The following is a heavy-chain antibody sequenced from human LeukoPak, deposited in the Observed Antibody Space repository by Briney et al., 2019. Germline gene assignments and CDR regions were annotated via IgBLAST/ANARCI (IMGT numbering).Heavy chain of an antibody. Sequence: ETLSLTCTVSGGSISSSSYYWGWVRQAPGKGLVWVSRINTDGRTTTYADSVKGRFTISRDNAKNTLYLQMNSLRAEDTAVYYCVRSAFLTTEFYFDYWGQGTLVTVSS. D-gene: IGHD4-11*01. CDR1: GGSISSSSYY. CDR2: INTDGRTT. J-gene: IGHJ4*02. CDR3: VRSAFLTTEFYFDY. V-gene: IGHV3-74*01.